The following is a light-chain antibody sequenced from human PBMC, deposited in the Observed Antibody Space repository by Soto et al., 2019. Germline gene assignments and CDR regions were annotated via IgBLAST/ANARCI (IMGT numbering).Light chain of an antibody. J-gene: IGKJ2*01. CDR2: GAS. CDR3: QQYGSSPPYT. CDR1: QSVSSSY. Sequence: EIVLTQSPGTLSLSPGERATLSCRASQSVSSSYLAWYQQKPGQAPRLLIYGASSMATGITDRFSGSGSGTDFTLTISGLEPEDFAVYYCQQYGSSPPYTFGQGNKLEIK. V-gene: IGKV3-20*01.